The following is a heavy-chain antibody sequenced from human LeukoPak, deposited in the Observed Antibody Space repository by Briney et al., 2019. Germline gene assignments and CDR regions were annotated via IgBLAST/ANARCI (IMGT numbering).Heavy chain of an antibody. Sequence: GGSLRLSCAASGFTFSGNWMSWVRQAPGKGLEWVANIKQDGSEKYYVDSVKGRFTISRDNAKNSLYPQMNSLRAEDTAVYYCAREEHCSSTSCYEGDWFDPWGQGTLVTVSS. D-gene: IGHD2-2*01. V-gene: IGHV3-7*01. CDR1: GFTFSGNW. J-gene: IGHJ5*02. CDR2: IKQDGSEK. CDR3: AREEHCSSTSCYEGDWFDP.